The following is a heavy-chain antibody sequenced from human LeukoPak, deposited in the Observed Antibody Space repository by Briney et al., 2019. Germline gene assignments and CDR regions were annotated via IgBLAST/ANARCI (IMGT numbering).Heavy chain of an antibody. CDR3: AKTFPTGNSDY. CDR1: GFTFSSYS. CDR2: ISSSSSTI. J-gene: IGHJ4*02. Sequence: PGGSLRLSCAASGFTFSSYSMNWVRQAPGKGLEWVSYISSSSSTIYYADSVKGRFTISRDNSKNTLYLQMNSLRAEDTAVYYCAKTFPTGNSDYWGQGTLVTVSS. V-gene: IGHV3-48*01. D-gene: IGHD3-10*01.